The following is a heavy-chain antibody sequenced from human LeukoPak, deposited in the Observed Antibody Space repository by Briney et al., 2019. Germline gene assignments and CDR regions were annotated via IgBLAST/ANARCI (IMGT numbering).Heavy chain of an antibody. CDR1: GFTFSSYA. CDR2: ISGSGGST. V-gene: IGHV3-23*01. Sequence: GGSLRLSCAASGFTFSSYAMSWVRQAPGKGLEWVSAISGSGGSTYYADSVKGRFTISRDNAKNSLYLQMNSLRAEDTALYYCAREKDSSSLGNSFDHWGQGTLVTVSS. D-gene: IGHD6-6*01. J-gene: IGHJ4*02. CDR3: AREKDSSSLGNSFDH.